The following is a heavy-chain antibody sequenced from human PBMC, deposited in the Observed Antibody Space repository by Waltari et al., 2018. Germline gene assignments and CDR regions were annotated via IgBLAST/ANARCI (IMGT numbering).Heavy chain of an antibody. CDR1: GGSLSSFY. Sequence: QVQLQESGPGLVKPSETLSLTCTVSGGSLSSFYWSWIRQPPGKGLEWIGYISYSGSTNYNPSLKSRVTISTDTSKNQFSLHLSSVTAADTAVYYCAREDWDYRVLWGQGTLVTVSS. V-gene: IGHV4-59*01. CDR3: AREDWDYRVL. CDR2: ISYSGST. J-gene: IGHJ4*02. D-gene: IGHD4-4*01.